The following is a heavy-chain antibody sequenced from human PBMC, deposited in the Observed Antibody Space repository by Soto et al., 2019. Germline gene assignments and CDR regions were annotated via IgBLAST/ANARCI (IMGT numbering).Heavy chain of an antibody. CDR2: INHSGRT. J-gene: IGHJ4*02. D-gene: IGHD6-19*01. CDR1: GGSFSSYY. Sequence: SETLSLTCAVSGGSFSSYYWSWIRQPPGEGLEWIGEINHSGRTNYNPSLKSRVTISVHTSNSQFSLELSSVTAADTAVYYCARGLITGSHYSGGWYYFDSWGQGTQVTVSS. CDR3: ARGLITGSHYSGGWYYFDS. V-gene: IGHV4-34*01.